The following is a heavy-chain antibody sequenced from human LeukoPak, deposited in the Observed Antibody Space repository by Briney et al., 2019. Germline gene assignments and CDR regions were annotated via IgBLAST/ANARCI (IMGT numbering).Heavy chain of an antibody. CDR1: AFTFTSQW. J-gene: IGHJ4*02. D-gene: IGHD6-19*01. CDR2: IKQDRSEK. CDR3: ARAESGWYEFDY. V-gene: IGHV3-7*01. Sequence: GGSQRLSCAASAFTFTSQWTSSVRQPPGKGMEWAVNIKQDRSEKYYVDCLKGRFTISRENTKNSLYLQMNRLRAEDTAVYYCARAESGWYEFDYWGQGTLVTVSS.